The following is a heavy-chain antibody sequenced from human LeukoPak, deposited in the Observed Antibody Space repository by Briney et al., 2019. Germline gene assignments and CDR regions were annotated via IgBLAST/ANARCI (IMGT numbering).Heavy chain of an antibody. CDR2: ISSGSSYI. CDR3: ASAIVGATLGY. CDR1: GFTFSSYS. Sequence: GGSLRLSCAASGFTFSSYSMNWVRQAPGKGLEWVSSISSGSSYIYYADSVKGRFTISRDNAKNSLYLQMNSLRAEDTAVYYCASAIVGATLGYWGQGTLVTVSS. V-gene: IGHV3-21*01. J-gene: IGHJ4*02. D-gene: IGHD1-26*01.